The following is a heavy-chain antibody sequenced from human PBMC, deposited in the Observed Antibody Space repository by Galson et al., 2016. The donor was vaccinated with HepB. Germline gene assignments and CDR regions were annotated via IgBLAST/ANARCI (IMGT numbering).Heavy chain of an antibody. J-gene: IGHJ3*02. CDR2: TYYRSGWYR. Sequence: CAISGDSVSSNTAGWNWLRQSPSRGLEWLGRTYYRSGWYRDYASSVRGRLIINPDTSKNALYLQMNRLRAEDTAVYYCAKPPTGSYWGHSFYIWGQGTLVTVSA. CDR1: GDSVSSNTAG. V-gene: IGHV6-1*01. CDR3: AKPPTGSYWGHSFYI. D-gene: IGHD1-26*01.